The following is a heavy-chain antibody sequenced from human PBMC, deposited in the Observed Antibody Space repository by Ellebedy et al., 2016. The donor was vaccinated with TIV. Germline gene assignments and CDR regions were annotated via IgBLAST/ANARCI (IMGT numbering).Heavy chain of an antibody. V-gene: IGHV3-23*01. CDR3: AREGSWIDPYYYMDV. Sequence: GGSLRLXCAASGFNFGSYAVTWVRQAPGKGLEWVSSISGTGLSTYYGDSVKGRFTISRHNSKNTLYLQMNSLRVEDTAVYYCAREGSWIDPYYYMDVWGKGTTVTVSS. CDR1: GFNFGSYA. CDR2: ISGTGLST. D-gene: IGHD1-26*01. J-gene: IGHJ6*03.